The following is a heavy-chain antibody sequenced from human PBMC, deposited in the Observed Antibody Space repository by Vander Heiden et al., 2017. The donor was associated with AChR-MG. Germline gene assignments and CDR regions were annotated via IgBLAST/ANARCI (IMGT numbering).Heavy chain of an antibody. J-gene: IGHJ6*02. CDR1: GGTFSSFA. Sequence: QVQLVQSGAEVKKPGSSAKVCCQASGGTFSSFAISRVRQAPGQGLAWMGAIIPIFGTANYAQKFQGRVTITADESTSTAYMELSSLRSEDTAVYYCATPPGESVRGGSTPYYYGMDVWGQGTMVTVSS. D-gene: IGHD3-10*01. CDR3: ATPPGESVRGGSTPYYYGMDV. CDR2: IIPIFGTA. V-gene: IGHV1-69*01.